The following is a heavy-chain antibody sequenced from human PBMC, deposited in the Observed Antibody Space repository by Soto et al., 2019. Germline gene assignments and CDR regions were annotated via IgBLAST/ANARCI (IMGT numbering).Heavy chain of an antibody. CDR3: ARDLGENNYYYYYGMDV. Sequence: EVQLVESGGGLVQPGGSLRLSCAASGFTFSSYSMNWVRQAPGKGLEWVSYISSSSSTIYYADSVKGRFTISRDNANNSLYLQMNSLRDEDTAVYYCARDLGENNYYYYYGMDVWGQGTTVTVSS. J-gene: IGHJ6*02. D-gene: IGHD3-16*01. V-gene: IGHV3-48*02. CDR1: GFTFSSYS. CDR2: ISSSSSTI.